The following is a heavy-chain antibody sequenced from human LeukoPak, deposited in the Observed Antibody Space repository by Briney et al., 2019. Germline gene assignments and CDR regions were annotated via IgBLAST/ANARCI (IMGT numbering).Heavy chain of an antibody. CDR1: GFTFSSYA. Sequence: GRSLRLSCAAPGFTFSSYAMHWVRQAPGKGLEWVAVISYDGSNKYYADSVKGRFTISRDNSKNTLYLRMNSLRAEDTAVYYCARDNYCSSTSCYLYYYYYGMDVWGQGTTVTVSS. CDR2: ISYDGSNK. V-gene: IGHV3-30-3*01. CDR3: ARDNYCSSTSCYLYYYYYGMDV. D-gene: IGHD2-2*01. J-gene: IGHJ6*02.